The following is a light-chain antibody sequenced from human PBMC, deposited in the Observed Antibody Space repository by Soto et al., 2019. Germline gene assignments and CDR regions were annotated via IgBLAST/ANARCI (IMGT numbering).Light chain of an antibody. Sequence: QSALTQPPSVSGAPGQRVTISCTGNNSNIGSGYGLHWYQQLPGMAPKLVIYGDNNRPSGVPDRFSGSSSGTSASLAITGLQAEDEADYYCQSYDSTLSASVFGGGTKLTVL. V-gene: IGLV1-40*01. J-gene: IGLJ3*02. CDR3: QSYDSTLSASV. CDR2: GDN. CDR1: NSNIGSGYG.